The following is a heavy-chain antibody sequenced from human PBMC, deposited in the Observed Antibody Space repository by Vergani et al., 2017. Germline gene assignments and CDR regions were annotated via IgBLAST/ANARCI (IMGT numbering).Heavy chain of an antibody. CDR2: IIPIFGTA. J-gene: IGHJ3*02. CDR1: GGTFSSYA. V-gene: IGHV1-69*01. D-gene: IGHD3-3*01. Sequence: QVQLVQSGAEVKKPGSSVKVSCKASGGTFSSYAISWVRQAPGQGLAWMGGIIPIFGTANYAQKFQGRVTITADESTSTAYMELSSLRSEDTAVYYCARERRSITIFGVVITARYAFDIWGQGTMVTVSS. CDR3: ARERRSITIFGVVITARYAFDI.